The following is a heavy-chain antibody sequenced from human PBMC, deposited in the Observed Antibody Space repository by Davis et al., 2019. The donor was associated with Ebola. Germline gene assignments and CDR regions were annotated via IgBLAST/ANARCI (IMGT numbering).Heavy chain of an antibody. CDR2: VSVPGLT. J-gene: IGHJ4*01. CDR3: VRFFFDL. V-gene: IGHV3-23*01. CDR1: GFSFSDYA. Sequence: GESLKISCTGSGFSFSDYAMSWVRQAPGKGLEWVSDVSVPGLTHYADPVKGRFTISRDISKNTVYLQMNSLRAEETAIYYCVRFFFDLWGHGALVTVSS.